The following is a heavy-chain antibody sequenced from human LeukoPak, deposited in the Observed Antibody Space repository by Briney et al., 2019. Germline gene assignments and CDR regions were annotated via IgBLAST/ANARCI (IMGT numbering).Heavy chain of an antibody. CDR1: GGSISSSSYY. CDR2: IYYSGST. J-gene: IGHJ4*02. CDR3: ARRGWYSLGY. D-gene: IGHD6-19*01. V-gene: IGHV4-39*01. Sequence: SETLSLTCTVSGGSISSSSYYWGWIRQPPGKGLEWIGNIYYSGSTYYNPSLKSRITISVDTSKNQFSLKLSSVTAADTAVYYCARRGWYSLGYWGQGTLVTVSS.